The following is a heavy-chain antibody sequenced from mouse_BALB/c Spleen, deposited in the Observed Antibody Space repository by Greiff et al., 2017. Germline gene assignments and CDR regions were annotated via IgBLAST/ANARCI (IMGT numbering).Heavy chain of an antibody. CDR1: GYSITSDYA. J-gene: IGHJ4*01. Sequence: EVKLMESGPGLVKPSQSLSLTCTVTGYSITSDYAWNWIRQFPGNKLEWMGYISYSGSTSYNPSLKSRISITRDTSKNQFFLQLNSVTTEDTATYYCARPPHDDGYYVGAMDYWGQGTSVTVSS. D-gene: IGHD2-3*01. CDR2: ISYSGST. CDR3: ARPPHDDGYYVGAMDY. V-gene: IGHV3-2*02.